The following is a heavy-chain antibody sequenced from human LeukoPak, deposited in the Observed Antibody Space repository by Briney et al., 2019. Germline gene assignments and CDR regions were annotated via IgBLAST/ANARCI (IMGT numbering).Heavy chain of an antibody. D-gene: IGHD3-9*01. V-gene: IGHV4-59*08. Sequence: SETLSLTCTVSGGSITIYYWSWIRQTPGQGLVWIGYIRYTGTTSYNPSLKSRVTISADPSKNQFSLKLTSVAAAATAIYYCARYYDVLTSYDLPGFDPWGQGTPVTVSS. CDR1: GGSITIYY. CDR3: ARYYDVLTSYDLPGFDP. CDR2: IRYTGTT. J-gene: IGHJ5*02.